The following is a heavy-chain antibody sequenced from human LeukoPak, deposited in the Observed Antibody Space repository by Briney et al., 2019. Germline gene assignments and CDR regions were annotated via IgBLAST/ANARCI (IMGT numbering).Heavy chain of an antibody. V-gene: IGHV3-23*01. D-gene: IGHD2-2*02. CDR1: GFTFSSYA. CDR2: ISGSGGST. J-gene: IGHJ1*01. CDR3: ARQVEYCSSTSCYNFQH. Sequence: GGSLRLSCAASGFTFSSYAMSWVRQAPGKGLEWVSAISGSGGSTYYADSVKGRFTISRDNSKNTLYLQMNSLRAEDTAVYYCARQVEYCSSTSCYNFQHWGQGTLVTVSS.